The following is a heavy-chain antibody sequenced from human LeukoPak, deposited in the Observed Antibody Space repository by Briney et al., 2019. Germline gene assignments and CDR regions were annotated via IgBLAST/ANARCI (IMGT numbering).Heavy chain of an antibody. D-gene: IGHD3-22*01. CDR1: GFTVSSNY. J-gene: IGHJ4*02. V-gene: IGHV3-53*01. CDR2: IYSGGST. Sequence: GGPLRLSCAASGFTVSSNYMSWVRQAPGKGPEWVSVIYSGGSTYYADSVKGRFTISRDNSKNTLYLQMNSLRAEDTAVYYCARGVGSGYYGYWGQGTLVTVSS. CDR3: ARGVGSGYYGY.